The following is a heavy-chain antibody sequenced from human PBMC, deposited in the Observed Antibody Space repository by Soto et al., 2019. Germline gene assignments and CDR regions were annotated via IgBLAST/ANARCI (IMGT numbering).Heavy chain of an antibody. CDR3: ARVARYGSGGSCYSSGWFDP. CDR2: IIPILGIA. CDR1: GGTFSSYT. J-gene: IGHJ5*02. Sequence: QVQLVQSGAEVKKPGSSVKVSCKASGGTFSSYTISWVRQAPGQGLEWMGRIIPILGIANYAQKFQGRVTITADKSPSTAYMELSSLRSEDTAVYYCARVARYGSGGSCYSSGWFDPWGQGTLVTVSS. V-gene: IGHV1-69*02. D-gene: IGHD2-15*01.